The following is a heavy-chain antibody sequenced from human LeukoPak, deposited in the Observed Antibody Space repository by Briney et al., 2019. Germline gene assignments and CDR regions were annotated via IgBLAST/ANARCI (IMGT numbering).Heavy chain of an antibody. CDR2: ISSSSSYI. V-gene: IGHV3-21*01. CDR3: ARDLKQLVFAFDY. D-gene: IGHD6-6*01. Sequence: GGSLRLSCAASGFTFSSYSMNWVRQAPGKGLEWVSSISSSSSYIYYADSVKGRFTISRDNAKNSLHLQMNSLRAEDTAVYYCARDLKQLVFAFDYWGQGTLVTVSS. J-gene: IGHJ4*02. CDR1: GFTFSSYS.